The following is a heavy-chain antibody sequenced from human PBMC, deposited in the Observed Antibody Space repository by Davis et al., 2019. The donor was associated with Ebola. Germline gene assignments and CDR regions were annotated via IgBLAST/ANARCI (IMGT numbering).Heavy chain of an antibody. Sequence: ASVKVSCKASGYTFTGYYMHWVRQAPGQGLEWMGWINPNSGGTNYAQTFQGRVTMTRDTSISTAYMGLNSLRSEDTAVYYCARGSDHYDSNGYDPLYYYFGMDDWGQGTTATVSS. D-gene: IGHD3-22*01. CDR1: GYTFTGYY. V-gene: IGHV1-2*02. J-gene: IGHJ6*02. CDR3: ARGSDHYDSNGYDPLYYYFGMDD. CDR2: INPNSGGT.